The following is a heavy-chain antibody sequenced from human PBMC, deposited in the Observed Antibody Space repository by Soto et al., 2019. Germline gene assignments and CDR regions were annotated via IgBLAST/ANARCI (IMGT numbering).Heavy chain of an antibody. CDR3: AHRVLRTVFGLVTTTAIYFDF. D-gene: IGHD3-3*01. J-gene: IGHJ4*01. V-gene: IGHV2-5*02. Sequence: QITLNESGPTVVSPTETLTLTCRFSGFSLTTSGVGVGWIRQSPGKAPEWLALIYWDDDKRYSASLKSRLTITKDTSKNQVVLTVSDLDRTDVATYYCAHRVLRTVFGLVTTTAIYFDFWGHGAPVARSS. CDR1: GFSLTTSGVG. CDR2: IYWDDDK.